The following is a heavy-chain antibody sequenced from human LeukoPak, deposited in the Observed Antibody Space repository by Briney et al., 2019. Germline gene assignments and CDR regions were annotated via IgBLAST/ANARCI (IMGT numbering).Heavy chain of an antibody. J-gene: IGHJ4*02. V-gene: IGHV4-4*09. Sequence: PSETLSLTCTVSGFSVNNHFWSWIRQAPGGGLEWIGYIHTSGTSHHNPSLKSRVTMSVDTSKNEISLKLSSVTAADTAVYYCARQVRGIGWFLDYWGQGTLVTVSS. CDR2: IHTSGTS. D-gene: IGHD6-19*01. CDR1: GFSVNNHF. CDR3: ARQVRGIGWFLDY.